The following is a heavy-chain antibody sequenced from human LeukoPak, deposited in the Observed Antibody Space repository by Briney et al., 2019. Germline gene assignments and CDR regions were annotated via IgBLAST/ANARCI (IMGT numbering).Heavy chain of an antibody. D-gene: IGHD5-24*01. Sequence: SETLSLTCAVYGGSFSGYYWSWIRQPPGKGLEWIGEINHSGSTNYNPSLKSRVTISVDTSKNQFSLKLSSVTAADTAVYYCARTRGRWLQLLPWFDPWGQGTLVTVSS. CDR3: ARTRGRWLQLLPWFDP. CDR1: GGSFSGYY. CDR2: INHSGST. V-gene: IGHV4-34*01. J-gene: IGHJ5*02.